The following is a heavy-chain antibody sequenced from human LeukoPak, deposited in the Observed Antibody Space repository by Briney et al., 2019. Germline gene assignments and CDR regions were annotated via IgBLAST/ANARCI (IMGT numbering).Heavy chain of an antibody. D-gene: IGHD3-3*01. J-gene: IGHJ4*02. CDR2: ISGSGGST. V-gene: IGHV3-23*01. Sequence: AGGSLRLSCVASGFTFSSYAMSWVRQAPGKGLEWVSVISGSGGSTYYADSVKGRFTISRDNSKNTLYLQMNSLRAEDTAGYYCAKKMSGYYSFDYWGQGTLVTVSS. CDR3: AKKMSGYYSFDY. CDR1: GFTFSSYA.